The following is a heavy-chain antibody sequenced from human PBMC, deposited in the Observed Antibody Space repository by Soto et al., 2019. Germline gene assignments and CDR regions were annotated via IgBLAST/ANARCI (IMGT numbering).Heavy chain of an antibody. CDR1: GFTFTRYS. CDR3: AREASLGDYYYGMDV. V-gene: IGHV3-21*01. Sequence: PGGSLRLSCAASGFTFTRYSMNWVRQAPGKGLEWVSSISSTTNYIYYADSMKGRFTVSRDNAKNSVYLQMNSLRAEDTAVYYCAREASLGDYYYGMDVWGQGTTVTVSS. CDR2: ISSTTNYI. J-gene: IGHJ6*02. D-gene: IGHD3-16*01.